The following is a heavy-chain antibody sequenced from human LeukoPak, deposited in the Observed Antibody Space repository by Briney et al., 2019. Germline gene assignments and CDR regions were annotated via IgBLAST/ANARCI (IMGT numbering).Heavy chain of an antibody. CDR1: GGSISSGGYS. D-gene: IGHD6-13*01. CDR3: ARDQYPSRIAAAGTGWFDP. Sequence: PSETLSLTCAVSGGSISSGGYSWSWIRQPPGKGLEWIGYIYHSGSTYYNPSLKSRVTISVDRSKNQFSLKLSSVTAADTAVYYCARDQYPSRIAAAGTGWFDPWGQGTLVTVSS. J-gene: IGHJ5*02. CDR2: IYHSGST. V-gene: IGHV4-30-2*01.